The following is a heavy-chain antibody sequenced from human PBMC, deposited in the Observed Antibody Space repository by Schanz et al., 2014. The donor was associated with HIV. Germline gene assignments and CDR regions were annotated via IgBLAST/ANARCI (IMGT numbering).Heavy chain of an antibody. CDR1: GYIFTNYE. CDR2: INPSGAGT. D-gene: IGHD2-21*02. Sequence: QVQLVQSGAEVKKPGASVKVSCKASGYIFTNYEIHWVRQATGQGLEWMGMINPSGAGTTYARKLQGRVTMTRDTSTSTVYMHLSSLRSDDTAVYFCARDFNIGDQYYFDHWGQGTLVTVSS. CDR3: ARDFNIGDQYYFDH. J-gene: IGHJ4*02. V-gene: IGHV1-46*04.